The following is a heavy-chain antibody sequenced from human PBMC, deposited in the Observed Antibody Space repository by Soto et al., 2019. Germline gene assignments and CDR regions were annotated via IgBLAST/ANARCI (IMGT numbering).Heavy chain of an antibody. CDR3: ARRAGSGYYQFDP. CDR2: IYYSGST. J-gene: IGHJ5*02. D-gene: IGHD3-22*01. Sequence: QVQLQESGPGLVKPSQTLSLTCTVSGGSISSGGYYWSWIRQHPGKGLEWIGYIYYSGSTYYNPSLKSRVTISVDPSKNQFSLKLSSVTAADTAVYYCARRAGSGYYQFDPWGQGTLVTVSS. V-gene: IGHV4-31*03. CDR1: GGSISSGGYY.